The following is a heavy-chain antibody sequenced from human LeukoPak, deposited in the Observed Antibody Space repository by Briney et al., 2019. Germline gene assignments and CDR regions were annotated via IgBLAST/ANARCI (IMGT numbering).Heavy chain of an antibody. CDR1: GYTFTGYY. V-gene: IGHV1-2*02. CDR2: INPNSGGT. CDR3: ARALSGSNYYMDV. D-gene: IGHD3-22*01. J-gene: IGHJ6*03. Sequence: ASVRVSCTASGYTFTGYYMHWVRQAPGQGLEWTGWINPNSGGTNYAQKFQGRVTMTRDTSISTAYMELSRLRSDDTAVYYCARALSGSNYYMDVWGKGTTVTVSS.